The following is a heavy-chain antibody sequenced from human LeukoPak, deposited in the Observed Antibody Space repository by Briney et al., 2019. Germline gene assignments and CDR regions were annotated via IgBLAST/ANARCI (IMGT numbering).Heavy chain of an antibody. J-gene: IGHJ4*02. CDR1: GFTFNNYA. D-gene: IGHD2-21*01. CDR2: ISGSGVST. V-gene: IGHV3-23*01. CDR3: VRDNPRCCGVIPANIDDF. Sequence: PGGSLRLSCAASGFTFNNYAMTWVRQAPGKGLEWVSSISGSGVSTYYADSVKGRFTISRDNAKSSLYLQMNSLRAEDTALYYCVRDNPRCCGVIPANIDDFWGQGTLVTVSS.